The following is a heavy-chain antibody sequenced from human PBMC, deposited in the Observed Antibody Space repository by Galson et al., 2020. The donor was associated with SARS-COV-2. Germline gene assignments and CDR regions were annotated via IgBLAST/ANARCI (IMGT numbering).Heavy chain of an antibody. CDR1: GFTFDDYA. J-gene: IGHJ5*02. Sequence: SCAASGFTFDDYAMHWVRHAPGKGLEWVSGISWNSGSIGYADSVKGRFTISRDNAKNSLYLQMNSLRAEDTALYYCAKDRGTMVRGAMATWGQGTLVTVSS. CDR2: ISWNSGSI. D-gene: IGHD3-10*01. CDR3: AKDRGTMVRGAMAT. V-gene: IGHV3-9*01.